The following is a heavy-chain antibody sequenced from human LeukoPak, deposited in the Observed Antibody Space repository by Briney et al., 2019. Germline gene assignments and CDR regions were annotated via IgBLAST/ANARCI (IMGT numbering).Heavy chain of an antibody. J-gene: IGHJ6*03. Sequence: PGGSLRLSCAASGFTFSDYYMSWIRQAPGKGLEWVSYISSSGSTIYYADSVKGRFTISRDNAKNSLYLQMNSLRAEDTAVYYCAREDIVVVVAATGHYYYYYMDVWGKGTTVTVPS. CDR1: GFTFSDYY. D-gene: IGHD2-15*01. V-gene: IGHV3-11*04. CDR3: AREDIVVVVAATGHYYYYYMDV. CDR2: ISSSGSTI.